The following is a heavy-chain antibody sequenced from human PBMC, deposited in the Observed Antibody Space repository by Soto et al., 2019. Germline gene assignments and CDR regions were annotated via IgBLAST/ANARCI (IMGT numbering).Heavy chain of an antibody. J-gene: IGHJ4*02. CDR2: TYHSGNP. CDR3: ARLYYAGSPYYPPGY. CDR1: GDTICTGGYP. D-gene: IGHD3-22*01. V-gene: IGHV4-30-2*01. Sequence: PLETLSLPQGVVGDTICTGGYPWAFIRQPPGKALEWIGHTYHSGNPYYNPSLKSRVIISVDRSKNQFSLKVRSVTAADTAVYFCARLYYAGSPYYPPGYWGQGTLVTSPQ.